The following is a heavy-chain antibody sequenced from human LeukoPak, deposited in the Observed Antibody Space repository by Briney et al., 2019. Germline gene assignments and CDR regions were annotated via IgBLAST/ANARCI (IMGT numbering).Heavy chain of an antibody. CDR3: AKDAYCSSTSCSNDY. CDR1: EFTFSSYS. J-gene: IGHJ4*02. CDR2: ISSSSSTI. V-gene: IGHV3-48*01. D-gene: IGHD2-2*01. Sequence: PGGSLRLSCAASEFTFSSYSMNWVRQAPGKGLEWVSYISSSSSTIYYADSVKGRFTISRDNAKNSLYLQMNSLRAEDTAVYYCAKDAYCSSTSCSNDYWGQGTLVTVSS.